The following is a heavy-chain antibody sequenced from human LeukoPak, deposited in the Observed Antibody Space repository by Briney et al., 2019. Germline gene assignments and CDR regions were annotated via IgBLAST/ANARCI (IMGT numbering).Heavy chain of an antibody. Sequence: GGSLRLSCAASGFTFNTHSMDWVRQAPGKGLEWVSYILSSSSTIYYADSVKGRFTISRDNAKNSLFLQMNSLRADDTAVYYCARAVGHGSGSPRMDVWGNGTTVTVSS. V-gene: IGHV3-48*01. J-gene: IGHJ6*04. D-gene: IGHD3-10*01. CDR2: ILSSSSTI. CDR1: GFTFNTHS. CDR3: ARAVGHGSGSPRMDV.